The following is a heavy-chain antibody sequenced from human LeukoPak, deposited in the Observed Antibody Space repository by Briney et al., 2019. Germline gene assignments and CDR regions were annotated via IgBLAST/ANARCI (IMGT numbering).Heavy chain of an antibody. D-gene: IGHD7-27*01. CDR2: IIPIFGTA. CDR3: ARSPVTGDFRGRAFDI. Sequence: APVKVSCKASGYTFTAYFMHWVRRAPGQGLEWMGGIIPIFGTANYAQKFQGRVTITTDESTSTAYMELSSLRSEDTAVYYCARSPVTGDFRGRAFDIWGQGTMVTVSS. CDR1: GYTFTAYF. V-gene: IGHV1-69*05. J-gene: IGHJ3*02.